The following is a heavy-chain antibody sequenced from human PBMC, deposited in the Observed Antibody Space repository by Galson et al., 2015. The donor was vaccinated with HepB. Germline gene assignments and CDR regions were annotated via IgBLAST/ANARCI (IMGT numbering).Heavy chain of an antibody. V-gene: IGHV3-33*01. CDR1: GSPLTTYG. CDR3: ARDRAAVGDSSVDY. CDR2: IWYDGSKK. J-gene: IGHJ4*02. Sequence: SLRLSCAASGSPLTTYGMHWVRQAPGKGLEWVAVIWYDGSKKYYGESVKGRFTISRDNSKNTLYLQMNSLRVEDTAVYYCARDRAAVGDSSVDYWGQGTLVTVSS. D-gene: IGHD6-13*01.